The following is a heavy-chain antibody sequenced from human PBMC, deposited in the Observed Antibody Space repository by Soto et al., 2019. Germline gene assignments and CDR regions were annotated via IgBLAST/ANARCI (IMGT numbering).Heavy chain of an antibody. CDR3: ARWAVIDY. Sequence: VQLVESGGGLVQPGGSLRLSCAACGFTFSNYWMTWVRQAPGKGLEWVANMNQDGSERYYVDSVKGRFTISRDNAKNSLYLQMNSLRGDDTAVYYCARWAVIDYWGQGTLVTVSS. CDR2: MNQDGSER. V-gene: IGHV3-7*01. CDR1: GFTFSNYW. J-gene: IGHJ4*02. D-gene: IGHD6-19*01.